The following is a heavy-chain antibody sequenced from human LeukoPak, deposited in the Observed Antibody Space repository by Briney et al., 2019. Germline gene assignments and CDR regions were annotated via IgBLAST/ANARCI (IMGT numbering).Heavy chain of an antibody. CDR1: GFTFSSYA. D-gene: IGHD3-22*01. J-gene: IGHJ4*02. CDR3: TRSGYRHPYHFDS. V-gene: IGHV3-23*03. CDR2: IYSGGT. Sequence: GGSLRLSCAASGFTFSSYAMSWVRQAPGKGLEWVSIIYSGGTDHADSVKGRLTISRDNSKNTLSLQMNSLRAEDTAIYYCTRSGYRHPYHFDSWGQGTLVTVSS.